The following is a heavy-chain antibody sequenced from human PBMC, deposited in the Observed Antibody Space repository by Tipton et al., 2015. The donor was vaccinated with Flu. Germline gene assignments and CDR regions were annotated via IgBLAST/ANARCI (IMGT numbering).Heavy chain of an antibody. CDR1: GYTFTSYY. CDR2: INPSGGST. J-gene: IGHJ6*02. CDR3: ARNGRYSYGPPVFDYGMDV. V-gene: IGHV1-46*01. Sequence: QVQLVQSGAEVKKPGASVKVSCKASGYTFTSYYMHWVRQAPGQGLEWMGLINPSGGSTGYAQKFQGRVTMARDTSTSTVYMELRSLRSDDTAVYYCARNGRYSYGPPVFDYGMDVWGQGTTLTVSS. D-gene: IGHD5-18*01.